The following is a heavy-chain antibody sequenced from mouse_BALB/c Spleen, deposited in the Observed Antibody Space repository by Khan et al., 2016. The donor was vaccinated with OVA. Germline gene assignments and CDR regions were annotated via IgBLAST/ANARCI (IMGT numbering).Heavy chain of an antibody. D-gene: IGHD2-2*01. Sequence: IQLVQSGPELMKPGASVKISCKASGYAFTTYYIHWAMQSHGKSLEWIGYIDPFSGGTTYNQKFTGKATLTVDKSSSTAYIHLSNLTSEDSAVYYCTRHGYVAWFTYWGQGTLVTVSA. J-gene: IGHJ3*01. V-gene: IGHV1S135*01. CDR2: IDPFSGGT. CDR3: TRHGYVAWFTY. CDR1: GYAFTTYY.